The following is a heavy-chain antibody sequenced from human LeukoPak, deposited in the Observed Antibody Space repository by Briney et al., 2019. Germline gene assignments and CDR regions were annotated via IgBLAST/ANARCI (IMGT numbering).Heavy chain of an antibody. V-gene: IGHV4-39*01. Sequence: NTSETLSLTCAVYGGSFSGYYWGWIRQPPGKGLEWIASIYYSGSTYYNPSLKSRVTISVGTSKNQLSLKLSSLTAADTAVYYCARHEYSGSYYGLSWFDPWGQGTLVTVSS. J-gene: IGHJ5*02. CDR1: GGSFSGYY. D-gene: IGHD1-26*01. CDR2: IYYSGST. CDR3: ARHEYSGSYYGLSWFDP.